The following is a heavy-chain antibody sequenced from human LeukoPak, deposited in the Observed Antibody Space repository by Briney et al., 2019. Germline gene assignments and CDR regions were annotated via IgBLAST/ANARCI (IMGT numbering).Heavy chain of an antibody. CDR3: ARAYCSGGSCYSPFDY. Sequence: GASVKVSCKASGYTFTGYYMHWVRQAPGQGLEWIGWINPNSGGTNYAQKFQGRVTMTRDTSISTAYMELSRLRSDDTAVYYCARAYCSGGSCYSPFDYWGQGTLVTVSS. CDR1: GYTFTGYY. CDR2: INPNSGGT. D-gene: IGHD2-15*01. V-gene: IGHV1-2*02. J-gene: IGHJ4*02.